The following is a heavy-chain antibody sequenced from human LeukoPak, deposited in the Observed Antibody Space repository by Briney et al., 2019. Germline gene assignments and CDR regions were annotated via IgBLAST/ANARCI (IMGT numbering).Heavy chain of an antibody. V-gene: IGHV4-59*08. J-gene: IGHJ3*01. Sequence: PSETLSLTCSVSDDPIGSYYWSWIRQPPGKGLDGIGCSHVRGNIDYSPSLRSRATLSVDTSKKQVSLKLTSVTAADSAVYYCARHGRHLWVGDSHDYAFDVWGQGTTVIVSS. CDR1: DDPIGSYY. CDR2: SHVRGNI. D-gene: IGHD3-10*01. CDR3: ARHGRHLWVGDSHDYAFDV.